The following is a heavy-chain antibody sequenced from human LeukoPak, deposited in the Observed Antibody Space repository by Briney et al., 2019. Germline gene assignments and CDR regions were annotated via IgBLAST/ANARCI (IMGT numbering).Heavy chain of an antibody. D-gene: IGHD1-26*01. CDR3: ARAFEWELLLY. Sequence: ASVKVSCKASGYTFTDYYINWVRQAPGQGLEWMGWINPNSGGTNYAQKFQGRVTMTRDTSISTAYMELSRLRSDDTAVYYCARAFEWELLLYWGQGTLVTVSS. J-gene: IGHJ4*02. V-gene: IGHV1-2*02. CDR1: GYTFTDYY. CDR2: INPNSGGT.